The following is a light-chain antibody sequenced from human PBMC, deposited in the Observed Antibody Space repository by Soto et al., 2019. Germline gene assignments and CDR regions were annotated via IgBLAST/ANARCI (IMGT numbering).Light chain of an antibody. J-gene: IGKJ3*01. Sequence: EIVLTQSPGTLSLSPGERATLSCRASQSVSSSYLAWYQQKPGQAPRLLIYGASSRATGIPDMFSGSGSGTDSTLTIRRLEPEDFAVYYCQQYGSSPPFGPGTKVDIK. V-gene: IGKV3-20*01. CDR2: GAS. CDR3: QQYGSSPP. CDR1: QSVSSSY.